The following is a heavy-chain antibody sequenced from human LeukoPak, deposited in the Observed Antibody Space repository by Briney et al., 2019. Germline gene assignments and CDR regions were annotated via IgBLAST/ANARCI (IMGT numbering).Heavy chain of an antibody. J-gene: IGHJ4*02. V-gene: IGHV3-33*01. Sequence: GGSLRLSCAASGFTFSSYGMHWVRQAPGKGLEWVAVIWYDGSNKYYADSVKGRFTISRDNSKNTLYLQMNSLRAEDTAVYYCARLRSSWLFDYRGQGTLVTVSS. CDR3: ARLRSSWLFDY. D-gene: IGHD6-13*01. CDR1: GFTFSSYG. CDR2: IWYDGSNK.